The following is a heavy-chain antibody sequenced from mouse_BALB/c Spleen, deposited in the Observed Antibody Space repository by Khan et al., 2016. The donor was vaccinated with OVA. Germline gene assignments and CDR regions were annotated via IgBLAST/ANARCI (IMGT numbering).Heavy chain of an antibody. CDR1: GYTFTNYG. CDR2: INTYTGEP. J-gene: IGHJ1*01. Sequence: QIQLVQSGPELKKPGETAKISCKASGYTFTNYGMNWVKQAPGKGLKWMGWINTYTGEPTYTDDFKGRFAFSLETSASTAYLQINNLKNEDMATYFCARGASYWYFDVWGAGTTVTVSS. V-gene: IGHV9-1*02. CDR3: ARGASYWYFDV.